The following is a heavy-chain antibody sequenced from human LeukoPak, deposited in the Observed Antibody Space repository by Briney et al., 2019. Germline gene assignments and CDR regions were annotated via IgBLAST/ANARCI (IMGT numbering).Heavy chain of an antibody. J-gene: IGHJ4*02. CDR2: ISLNDGST. D-gene: IGHD3-9*01. CDR1: GFXFRSYA. CDR3: AKAMTSSTYYFDS. Sequence: GGSLRLSCTASGFXFRSYAINWVRQAPGKGREWVSVISLNDGSTYYADSVRGRFTISRDNSKNTLFLQMNGLRAEDTAIYYCAKAMTSSTYYFDSWGQGTLVTVSS. V-gene: IGHV3-23*01.